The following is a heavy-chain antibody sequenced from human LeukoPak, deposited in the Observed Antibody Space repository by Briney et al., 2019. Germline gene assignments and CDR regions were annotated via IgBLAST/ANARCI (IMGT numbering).Heavy chain of an antibody. J-gene: IGHJ4*02. Sequence: SETLSLTCAVYGGSFSGYYWSWLRQPPGKGLEWIGEINHSGSTNYNPSLKSRVTISVDTSKNQFSLKLSSVTAADTAVYYCARGGVGATTYYFDYWGQGTLVTVSS. CDR1: GGSFSGYY. V-gene: IGHV4-34*01. D-gene: IGHD1-26*01. CDR2: INHSGST. CDR3: ARGGVGATTYYFDY.